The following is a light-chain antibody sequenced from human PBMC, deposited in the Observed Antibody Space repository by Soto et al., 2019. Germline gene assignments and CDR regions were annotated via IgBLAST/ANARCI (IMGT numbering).Light chain of an antibody. CDR1: QSVSSNY. V-gene: IGKV3-20*01. CDR3: QQYGSSPYT. CDR2: GAS. Sequence: EIVLSQSPGTLSLSPGERATLSCRASQSVSSNYLVWYQQKPGQAPRLLIYGASSRATGIPGRFSGSGSGTDFTLTINRREPEDFAVYYCQQYGSSPYTFGQGTKLEIK. J-gene: IGKJ2*01.